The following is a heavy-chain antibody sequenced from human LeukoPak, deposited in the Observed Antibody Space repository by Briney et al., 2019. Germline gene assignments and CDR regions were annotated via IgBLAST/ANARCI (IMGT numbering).Heavy chain of an antibody. J-gene: IGHJ5*02. D-gene: IGHD3-22*01. CDR2: INPNSGGT. CDR3: ARDPPRYYDSSGYNWFDP. V-gene: IGHV1-2*02. Sequence: ASVKVSCKASGYTFTGYYMHWVRQAPGQGLEWMGWINPNSGGTNYAQKFQGRVTMTRDTSISTAYMELSRLRSDNTAVYYCARDPPRYYDSSGYNWFDPWGQGTLVTVSS. CDR1: GYTFTGYY.